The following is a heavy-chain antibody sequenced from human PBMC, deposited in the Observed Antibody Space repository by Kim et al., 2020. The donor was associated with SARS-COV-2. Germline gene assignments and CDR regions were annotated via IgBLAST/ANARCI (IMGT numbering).Heavy chain of an antibody. CDR3: ARDRVVSARDDAFDN. D-gene: IGHD2-15*01. V-gene: IGHV4-39*07. Sequence: PSLKRRVTISVDTSKNQCSLKLGSVTAADTAVYYCARDRVVSARDDAFDNWGQGTMVTVSS. J-gene: IGHJ3*02.